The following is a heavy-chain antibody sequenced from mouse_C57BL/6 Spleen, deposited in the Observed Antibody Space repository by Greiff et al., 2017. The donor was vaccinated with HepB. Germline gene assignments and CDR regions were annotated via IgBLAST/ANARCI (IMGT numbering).Heavy chain of an antibody. D-gene: IGHD2-3*01. CDR1: GFTFSSYA. V-gene: IGHV5-4*01. Sequence: EVQGVESGGGLVKPGGSLKLSCAASGFTFSSYAMSWVRQTPEKRLEWVATISDGGSYTYYPDNVKGRFTISRDNAKNNLYLQMSHLKSEDTAMYYCARDGDGYPAWFAYWGQGTLVTVSA. CDR3: ARDGDGYPAWFAY. J-gene: IGHJ3*01. CDR2: ISDGGSYT.